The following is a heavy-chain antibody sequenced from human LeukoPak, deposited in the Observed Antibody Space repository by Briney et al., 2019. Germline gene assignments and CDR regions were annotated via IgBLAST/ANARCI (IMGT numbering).Heavy chain of an antibody. D-gene: IGHD3-22*01. CDR1: GGSFSGYY. CDR2: INHSGST. Sequence: SETLSLTCAVYGGSFSGYYWSWIRQPPGKGLEWIGEINHSGSTNYNPSLKSRVTISVDTSKNQFSLKLSSVTAADTAVYYCARGHYYDSSGYYSDHENWFDPWGQGTLVTVSS. CDR3: ARGHYYDSSGYYSDHENWFDP. J-gene: IGHJ5*02. V-gene: IGHV4-34*01.